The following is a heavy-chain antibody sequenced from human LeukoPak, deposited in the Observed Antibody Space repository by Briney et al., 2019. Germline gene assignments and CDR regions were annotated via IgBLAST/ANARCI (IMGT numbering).Heavy chain of an antibody. J-gene: IGHJ4*02. Sequence: PGGSLRLSCAASGFTFSNYNMNWVRQAPGKGLEWVSSISSSSSSINYADSLKGRFTISRDNAKNSLYLQMNSLRAEDTAVYYCARYNSSYDYWGQGTLVTVSS. CDR3: ARYNSSYDY. CDR2: ISSSSSSI. CDR1: GFTFSNYN. V-gene: IGHV3-21*01. D-gene: IGHD6-6*01.